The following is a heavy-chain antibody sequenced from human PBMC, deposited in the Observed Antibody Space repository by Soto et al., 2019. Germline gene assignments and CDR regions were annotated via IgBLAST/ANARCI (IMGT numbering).Heavy chain of an antibody. D-gene: IGHD3-3*01. CDR3: ARDKRDLRFLEWSYYFDY. Sequence: PGGSLRLSCSASGFTFSSYAMHWVRQAPGRGLEYVSVISSNGGSTYYGDSVEGRFTISRDNSKNTLYLQMNSLRAEDTAVYYCARDKRDLRFLEWSYYFDYWGQGTLATVSS. CDR1: GFTFSSYA. CDR2: ISSNGGST. J-gene: IGHJ4*02. V-gene: IGHV3-64*04.